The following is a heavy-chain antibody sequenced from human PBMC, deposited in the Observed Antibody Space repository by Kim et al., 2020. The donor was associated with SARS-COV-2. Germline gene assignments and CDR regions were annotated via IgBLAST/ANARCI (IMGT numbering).Heavy chain of an antibody. CDR3: ARGGWYYGSGSRNFDY. CDR1: GGSIDNYY. V-gene: IGHV4-59*13. CDR2: VYYNGFT. J-gene: IGHJ4*02. D-gene: IGHD3-10*01. Sequence: SETLSLTCTVSGGSIDNYYWNWLRQPPGRVLEWIGYVYYNGFTLYNPPLKSRVTISVDTSKNHFSLKINALTTADTAVYYCARGGWYYGSGSRNFDYWGRGTLVTVSS.